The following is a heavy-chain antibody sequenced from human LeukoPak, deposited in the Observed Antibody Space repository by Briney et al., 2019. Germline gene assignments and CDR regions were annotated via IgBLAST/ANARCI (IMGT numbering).Heavy chain of an antibody. J-gene: IGHJ6*02. CDR2: ISGSGGST. CDR3: AKYLGRITMIVVVITSGMDV. V-gene: IGHV3-23*01. CDR1: GFTLSSYA. D-gene: IGHD3-22*01. Sequence: AGGSLRLSCAASGFTLSSYAMSWVRQAPGKGLEWVSAISGSGGSTYYADSVKGRFTISRDNSKNTLYLQMNSLRAEDAAVYYCAKYLGRITMIVVVITSGMDVWGQGTTVTVSS.